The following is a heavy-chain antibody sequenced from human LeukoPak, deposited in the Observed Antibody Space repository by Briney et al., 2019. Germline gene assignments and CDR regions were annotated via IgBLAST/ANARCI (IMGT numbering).Heavy chain of an antibody. J-gene: IGHJ6*04. CDR1: GFTFSSYG. Sequence: GGSLRLSCAASGFTFSSYGMHWVRQAPGKGLEWGAVIWYDGSNKYYADSGNGRSTISTDNSKTPLYLQMNRLRAEDTAVYYCARAGYCSSTSCYGRYYYYYGMDVWGKGTTVTVSS. CDR2: IWYDGSNK. D-gene: IGHD2-2*01. CDR3: ARAGYCSSTSCYGRYYYYYGMDV. V-gene: IGHV3-33*01.